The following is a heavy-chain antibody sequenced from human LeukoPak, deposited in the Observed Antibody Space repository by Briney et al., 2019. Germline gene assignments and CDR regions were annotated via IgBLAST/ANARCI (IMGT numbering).Heavy chain of an antibody. V-gene: IGHV3-23*01. D-gene: IGHD6-13*01. Sequence: PGGSLRLSCAASGFTFSSYAMSWVRQAPGKGLEWVSAISGSGGSTYYADSVKGRFTISRDNSKNTLYLQMNSLRAEDTAVYYCAKPRTIAVPGRSGFDSWGQGTLVTVSS. CDR1: GFTFSSYA. CDR2: ISGSGGST. J-gene: IGHJ4*02. CDR3: AKPRTIAVPGRSGFDS.